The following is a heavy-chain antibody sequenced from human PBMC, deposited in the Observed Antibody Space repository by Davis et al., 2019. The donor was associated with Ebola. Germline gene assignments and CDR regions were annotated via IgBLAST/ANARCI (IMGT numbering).Heavy chain of an antibody. V-gene: IGHV3-23*01. CDR1: GFTFSSYA. Sequence: GESLKISCAASGFTFSSYAMSWVRQAPGKGLEWVSAISGSGGSTYYADSVKGRFTISRDNSKNTLYLQMNNLRAEDTAMYYCTKPPGRDGMDVWGQGTTVTVSS. D-gene: IGHD1-26*01. CDR2: ISGSGGST. CDR3: TKPPGRDGMDV. J-gene: IGHJ6*02.